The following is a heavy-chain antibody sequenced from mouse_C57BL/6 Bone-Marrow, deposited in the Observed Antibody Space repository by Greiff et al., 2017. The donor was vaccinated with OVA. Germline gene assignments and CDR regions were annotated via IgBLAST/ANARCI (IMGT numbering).Heavy chain of an antibody. CDR2: IHPNSGST. D-gene: IGHD2-4*01. Sequence: QVHVKQPGAELVKPGASVKLSCKASGYTFTSYWMHWVKQRPGQGLEWIGKIHPNSGSTNYNEKFKSKATLTVDKSSSTSYMQLSSLTSEDSAVYYCARWGLRPGFAYWGQGTLVTVSA. V-gene: IGHV1-64*01. CDR3: ARWGLRPGFAY. CDR1: GYTFTSYW. J-gene: IGHJ3*01.